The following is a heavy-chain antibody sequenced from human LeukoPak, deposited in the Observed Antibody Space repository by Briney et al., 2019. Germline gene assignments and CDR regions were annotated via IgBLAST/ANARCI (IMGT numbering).Heavy chain of an antibody. CDR2: IIPIFGTA. J-gene: IGHJ4*02. Sequence: ASVKVSCKASGGTFSSYAISWVRQAPGQGLEWMGGIIPIFGTANYAQKFQGRVTITADKSTSTAYMELSSLRSEDTAVYYCARAGWYKGYYFDYWGQGTLVTVSS. CDR1: GGTFSSYA. D-gene: IGHD6-19*01. CDR3: ARAGWYKGYYFDY. V-gene: IGHV1-69*06.